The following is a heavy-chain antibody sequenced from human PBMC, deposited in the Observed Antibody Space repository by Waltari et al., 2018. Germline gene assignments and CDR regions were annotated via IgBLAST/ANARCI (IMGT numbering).Heavy chain of an antibody. CDR3: ARVRGYYDYYMDV. V-gene: IGHV3-48*03. CDR1: GFNFGSYE. D-gene: IGHD3-22*01. CDR2: MDTTDWSR. Sequence: EVQLVESGGGLEQPGGSLRFSCAGSGFNFGSYEMRWVRRAPGKGLEWVSSMDTTDWSRHYANSVRDRFTISRDNAQNSLLLNMKNLRAEDTAVYYCARVRGYYDYYMDVWGKATTVTVSS. J-gene: IGHJ6*03.